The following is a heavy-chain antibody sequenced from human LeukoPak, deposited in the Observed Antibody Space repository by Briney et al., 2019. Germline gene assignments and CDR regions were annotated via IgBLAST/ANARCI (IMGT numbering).Heavy chain of an antibody. V-gene: IGHV3-20*04. CDR3: ARDKHYYDSSNYV. D-gene: IGHD3-22*01. CDR2: INWNGGTT. CDR1: GFTFNDYG. J-gene: IGHJ4*02. Sequence: GGSLRLSCAASGFTFNDYGMSWVRQGPGKGLEWVSGINWNGGTTGYADSVKGRFTISRDNAKNSLYLQMNRLRAEDTALYYCARDKHYYDSSNYVWGQGTLVTVSS.